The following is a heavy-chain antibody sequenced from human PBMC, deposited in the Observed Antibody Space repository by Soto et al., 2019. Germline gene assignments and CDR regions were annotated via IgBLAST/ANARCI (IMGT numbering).Heavy chain of an antibody. J-gene: IGHJ4*02. CDR1: GFTFGSYA. Sequence: PVGSLRLSCAVSGFTFGSYAMSWVRQAPGKGLEWVSSISVSGGSTYYADSVKGRFTISGDNSKNTLYLQMNSLRAEDTAVYYCAKADKDFWSGLDYWGQGTLVTVSS. CDR3: AKADKDFWSGLDY. CDR2: ISVSGGST. D-gene: IGHD3-3*01. V-gene: IGHV3-23*01.